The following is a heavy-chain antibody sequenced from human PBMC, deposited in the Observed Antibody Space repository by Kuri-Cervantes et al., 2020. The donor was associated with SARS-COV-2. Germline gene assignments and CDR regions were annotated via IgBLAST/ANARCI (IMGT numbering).Heavy chain of an antibody. D-gene: IGHD1-20*01. Sequence: SVKVSCKASGYTFTSYYMHWVRQAPGQGLEWMGIINPSGGSTSYAQKFQGRVTMTRDTSTSTVYMELSSLRSEDTAVYYCATAGPQYNWNDGPSYNWFDPWGQGTLVTVSS. CDR1: GYTFTSYY. J-gene: IGHJ5*02. CDR2: INPSGGST. V-gene: IGHV1-46*01. CDR3: ATAGPQYNWNDGPSYNWFDP.